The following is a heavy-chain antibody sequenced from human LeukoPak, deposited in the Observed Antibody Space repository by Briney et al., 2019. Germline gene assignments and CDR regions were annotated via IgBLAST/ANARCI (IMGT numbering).Heavy chain of an antibody. V-gene: IGHV3-33*06. CDR3: AKSRTGHDAFDV. D-gene: IGHD3/OR15-3a*01. Sequence: GGSLRLSCAASGFTFISYGMHWVRQAPGKGLEWVAIIWYDGNTKYYSESVKGRFTISRDNSKNTLYPQMNSLRAEDTAVYYCAKSRTGHDAFDVWGQGTLVTVSS. CDR2: IWYDGNTK. J-gene: IGHJ3*01. CDR1: GFTFISYG.